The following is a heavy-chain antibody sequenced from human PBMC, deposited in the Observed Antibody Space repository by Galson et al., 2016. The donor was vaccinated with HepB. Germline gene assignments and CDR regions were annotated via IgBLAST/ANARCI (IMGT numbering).Heavy chain of an antibody. J-gene: IGHJ4*02. CDR2: ISTSGTT. CDR3: ARMPDS. D-gene: IGHD2-2*01. CDR1: GGSIISGGHY. V-gene: IGHV4-61*02. Sequence: LSLTCTVSGGSIISGGHYWTWIRQPAGKGLEWIGGISTSGTTKYNPSLRSRVTISADTSKTQLSLKLSSVTASDTAMYYCARMPDSWGQGTLVTVSS.